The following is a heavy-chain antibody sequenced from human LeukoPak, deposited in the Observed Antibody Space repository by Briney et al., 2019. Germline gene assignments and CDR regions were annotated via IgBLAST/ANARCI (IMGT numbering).Heavy chain of an antibody. J-gene: IGHJ4*02. CDR3: ARSPHCSSRPNCYSLGYYFDY. V-gene: IGHV4-38-2*02. D-gene: IGHD2-2*01. CDR2: TYRSGST. CDR1: GYSLSSGYY. Sequence: SETLSLTCTVSGYSLSSGYYWGWIRQPPGKGLEWIGSTYRSGSTYYNPSLESRVTISVDTSKNHISLDLTSVTAADTAVYYCARSPHCSSRPNCYSLGYYFDYWGQGTLVTVSS.